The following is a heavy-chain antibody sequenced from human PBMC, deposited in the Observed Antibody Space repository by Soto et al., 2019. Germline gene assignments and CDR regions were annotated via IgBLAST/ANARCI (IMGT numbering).Heavy chain of an antibody. CDR3: ARVHKTWIQLWLVLGYFDY. Sequence: ASVKVSCKASGYTFTSYGISWVRQAPGQGLGWMGWISAYNGNTNYAQKLQGRVTMTTDTSTSTAYMELRSLRSDDTAVYYCARVHKTWIQLWLVLGYFDYWGQGTLVTVSS. D-gene: IGHD5-18*01. CDR2: ISAYNGNT. V-gene: IGHV1-18*01. CDR1: GYTFTSYG. J-gene: IGHJ4*02.